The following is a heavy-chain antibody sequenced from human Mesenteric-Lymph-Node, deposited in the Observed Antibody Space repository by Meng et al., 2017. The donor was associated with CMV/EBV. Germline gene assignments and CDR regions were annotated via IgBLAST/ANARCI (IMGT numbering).Heavy chain of an antibody. D-gene: IGHD1-1*01. CDR3: ARDSERGTDY. J-gene: IGHJ4*02. V-gene: IGHV4-34*01. CDR2: INHSGST. CDR1: GGSFSAYY. Sequence: GSLRLSCAVYGGSFSAYYWSWIRQSPGKGLEWIGEINHSGSTNYNPSLKSRLTISVDTSKNQFSLQLSSVTAADTAIYYCARDSERGTDYWGQGTLVTVSS.